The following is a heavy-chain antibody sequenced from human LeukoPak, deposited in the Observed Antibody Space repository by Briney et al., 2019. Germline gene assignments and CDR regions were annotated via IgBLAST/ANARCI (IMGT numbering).Heavy chain of an antibody. CDR1: GGSFTTSY. CDR2: VQHAGDT. Sequence: SETLSLTCGVDGGSFTTSYWSWIRQSPGKGLEWIGEVQHAGDTNYNPSFKSRVTISLDIYKAQFSLTLKSVTAADTAVYYCARVTGGGNVAYWYFDLWGRGTLVTVSS. CDR3: ARVTGGGNVAYWYFDL. V-gene: IGHV4-34*01. D-gene: IGHD4-23*01. J-gene: IGHJ2*01.